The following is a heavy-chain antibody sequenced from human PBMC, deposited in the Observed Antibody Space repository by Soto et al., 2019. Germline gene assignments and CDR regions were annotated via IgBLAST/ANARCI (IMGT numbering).Heavy chain of an antibody. J-gene: IGHJ4*02. CDR3: ARETHYYDSSGYYDY. Sequence: GGSLRLSCAASGFTFSDYYMRWIRQAPGKGLEWVSYISSSVSTIYYADSVKGRFTISRDNAKNSMYLQMNSLRAEDAAVYYCARETHYYDSSGYYDYWGQGTLVTVSS. V-gene: IGHV3-11*01. CDR1: GFTFSDYY. CDR2: ISSSVSTI. D-gene: IGHD3-22*01.